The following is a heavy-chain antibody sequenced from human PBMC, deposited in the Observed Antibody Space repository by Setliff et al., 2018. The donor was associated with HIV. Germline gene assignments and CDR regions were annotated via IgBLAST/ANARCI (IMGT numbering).Heavy chain of an antibody. CDR1: GGSLSGYH. CDR3: ARASAFRDVWYLTPGAFDT. Sequence: PSETLSFTCAVYGGSLSGYHCSWIRPSPERGLEWVGEINHSGSTNYNPSLKSRVTMSVDTSRTQFSLRLSSVTAADTAVYDCARASAFRDVWYLTPGAFDTWGQGTMVTVSS. D-gene: IGHD6-13*01. V-gene: IGHV4-34*01. J-gene: IGHJ3*02. CDR2: INHSGST.